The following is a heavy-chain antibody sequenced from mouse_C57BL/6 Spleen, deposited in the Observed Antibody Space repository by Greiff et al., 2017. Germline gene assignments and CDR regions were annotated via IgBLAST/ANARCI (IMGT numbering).Heavy chain of an antibody. J-gene: IGHJ3*01. Sequence: VQLQQPGAELVKPGASVKLSCKASGYTFTSYWMHWVKQRPGRGLEWIGRIDPNSGGTKYNEKFKSKATLTVDKPSSTAYVQLSSLTSDDSAVYYCARQGIYYDSRELAYWGQGTLVTVSA. D-gene: IGHD2-4*01. CDR3: ARQGIYYDSRELAY. V-gene: IGHV1-72*01. CDR1: GYTFTSYW. CDR2: IDPNSGGT.